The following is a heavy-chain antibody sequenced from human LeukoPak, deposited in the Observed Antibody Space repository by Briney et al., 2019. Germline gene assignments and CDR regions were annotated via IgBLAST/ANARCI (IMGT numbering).Heavy chain of an antibody. Sequence: PGGSLRLSCAASGFTFSNSWMSWVRQAPGKGLVWVSRIKSDGSTRYADSVKGRFTVSRDNAKNTVSLQMNSLRAEDTGVYYCARAPSEIGGYYPEYFRHWGQGTLVIVSS. CDR2: IKSDGST. CDR1: GFTFSNSW. J-gene: IGHJ1*01. V-gene: IGHV3-74*01. D-gene: IGHD3-22*01. CDR3: ARAPSEIGGYYPEYFRH.